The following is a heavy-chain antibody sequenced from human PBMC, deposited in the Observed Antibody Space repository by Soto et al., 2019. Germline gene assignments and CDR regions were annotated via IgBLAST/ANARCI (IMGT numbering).Heavy chain of an antibody. V-gene: IGHV5-10-1*01. J-gene: IGHJ5*02. CDR2: IDPRDSYT. Sequence: GESLKISFEASGYSFPTYWIGWLGQWPGKGLEWMGAIDPRDSYTKYSPSFQGHVTISVDKSISTAYLQWNSLKASDTAIYYCAREKSDLELFNWLDPWGQGTLVTVSS. D-gene: IGHD1-7*01. CDR1: GYSFPTYW. CDR3: AREKSDLELFNWLDP.